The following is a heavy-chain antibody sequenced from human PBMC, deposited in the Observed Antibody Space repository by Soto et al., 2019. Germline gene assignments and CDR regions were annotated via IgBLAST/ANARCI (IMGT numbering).Heavy chain of an antibody. CDR1: GGTFSRHA. V-gene: IGHV1-69*01. CDR2: IIPIFGTA. D-gene: IGHD3-22*01. Sequence: QVQLVQSGAEVRKPGSSVKVSCKASGGTFSRHAISWVRQAPGQELEWMGGIIPIFGTANHAQKFQGRVTIIADESTSTVYMELSSLRSEDTAMYYCARGWGYDSNDYYYAYWGQGTLVIVSS. J-gene: IGHJ4*02. CDR3: ARGWGYDSNDYYYAY.